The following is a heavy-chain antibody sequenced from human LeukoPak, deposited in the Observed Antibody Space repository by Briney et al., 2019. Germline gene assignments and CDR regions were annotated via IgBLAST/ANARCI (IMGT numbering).Heavy chain of an antibody. J-gene: IGHJ3*02. CDR1: GGTFSSYA. D-gene: IGHD5-24*01. V-gene: IGHV1-69*05. Sequence: SVKVSCKASGGTFSSYAISWVRQAPGQGLEWMGRIIPIFGTANYAQKFQGRVTITTDESTSTAYMELSSLRSEDTAVYYCARNLVRDGYNSDAFDIWGQGTMVTVSS. CDR3: ARNLVRDGYNSDAFDI. CDR2: IIPIFGTA.